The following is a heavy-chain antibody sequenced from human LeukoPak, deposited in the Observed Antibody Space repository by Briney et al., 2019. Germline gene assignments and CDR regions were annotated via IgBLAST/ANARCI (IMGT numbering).Heavy chain of an antibody. D-gene: IGHD3-22*01. V-gene: IGHV1-3*03. Sequence: ASVKVSCKASGYTFTSYAMHWVRRAPGQRLEWMGWINAGNGNTKYSQEFQGRVTITRDTSASTAYMELSSLRSEDMAVYYCARAPNYYDSSGYYTPLFDYWGQGTLVTVSS. J-gene: IGHJ4*02. CDR2: INAGNGNT. CDR3: ARAPNYYDSSGYYTPLFDY. CDR1: GYTFTSYA.